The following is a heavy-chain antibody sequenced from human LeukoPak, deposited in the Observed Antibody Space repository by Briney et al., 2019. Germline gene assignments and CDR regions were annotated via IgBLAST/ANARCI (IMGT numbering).Heavy chain of an antibody. CDR1: GYTFTSYY. J-gene: IGHJ6*02. Sequence: GASVKVSCKASGYTFTSYYMHWVRQAPGQGLEWMGIINPSGGSTSYAQKFQGRVTMTRDTSTSTVYMELSSLRPEDAAVYYCARSGRRQYGMDVWGQGTTVTVSS. CDR3: ARSGRRQYGMDV. V-gene: IGHV1-46*01. CDR2: INPSGGST. D-gene: IGHD6-25*01.